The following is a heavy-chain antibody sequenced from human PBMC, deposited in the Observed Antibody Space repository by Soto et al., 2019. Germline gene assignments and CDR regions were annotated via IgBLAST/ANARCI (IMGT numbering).Heavy chain of an antibody. CDR1: GFTFSSYA. V-gene: IGHV3-30-3*01. D-gene: IGHD4-17*01. J-gene: IGHJ5*02. Sequence: PGGSLRLSCAASGFTFSSYAMHWVRQAPGKGLEWVAVISYDGSNKNYADSVKGRFTISRDNSKNTLYLQMNSLRAEDTAVYYCARDGAGDYVLNWFGPWGQGTLVTVSS. CDR2: ISYDGSNK. CDR3: ARDGAGDYVLNWFGP.